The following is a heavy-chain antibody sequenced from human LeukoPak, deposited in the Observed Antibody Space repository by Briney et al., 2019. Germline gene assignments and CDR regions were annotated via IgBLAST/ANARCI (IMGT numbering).Heavy chain of an antibody. CDR3: AKGKQLLPFDY. J-gene: IGHJ4*02. V-gene: IGHV3-23*01. CDR1: GFGFSTSG. CDR2: TSETGGAR. Sequence: PTGGSLRLSCVASGFGFSTSGMSWFRQAPGRGPEWVSGTSETGGARYYADSVKGRFTISRDNSKNTLYLQMNSLRAEDTAVYYCAKGKQLLPFDYWGQGTLVTVSS. D-gene: IGHD2-15*01.